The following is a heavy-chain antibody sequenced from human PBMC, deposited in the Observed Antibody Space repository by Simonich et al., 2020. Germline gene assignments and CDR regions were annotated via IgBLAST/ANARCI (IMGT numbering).Heavy chain of an antibody. CDR2: IANDGSNN. V-gene: IGHV3-30*04. CDR1: GFTFSSYA. J-gene: IGHJ3*02. CDR3: AREDLTGDAFDI. D-gene: IGHD7-27*01. Sequence: QVQLVESGGGVVQPGRSLRLSCAASGFTFSSYAMHWVRQAPGKGLRGGAVIANDGSNNYYADSVKGRFTSSRDNSKNTLYLQMNSLRAEDTAVYYCAREDLTGDAFDIWGQGTMVTVSS.